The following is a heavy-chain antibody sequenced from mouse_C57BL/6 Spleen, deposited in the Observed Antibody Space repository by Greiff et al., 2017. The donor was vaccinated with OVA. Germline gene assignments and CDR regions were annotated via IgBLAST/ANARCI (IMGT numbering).Heavy chain of an antibody. CDR3: ARKMLCGNSGLGY. J-gene: IGHJ2*01. D-gene: IGHD2-1*01. CDR1: GYSFTDYN. V-gene: IGHV1-39*01. CDR2: INTNYGTT. Sequence: VQLQQSGPELVKPGASVKISCKASGYSFTDYNMHWVKQSNGKSLEWIGIINTNYGTTNSNQKFKGKATLTVNPSSSTAYMQLNSLTSEDSAVYYCARKMLCGNSGLGYWGQGTPLTVSS.